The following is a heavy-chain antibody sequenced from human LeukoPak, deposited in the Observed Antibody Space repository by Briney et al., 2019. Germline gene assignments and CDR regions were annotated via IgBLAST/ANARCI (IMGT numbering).Heavy chain of an antibody. D-gene: IGHD6-13*01. CDR1: GFTFSSYA. CDR2: ISYDGSNK. CDR3: ARVPGQYSSSWSFDY. V-gene: IGHV3-30-3*01. J-gene: IGHJ4*02. Sequence: GGSLRLSCAASGFTFSSYAMHWVRQAPGKGLEWVAVISYDGSNKYYADSVKGRFPISRDNSKNTLYLQMNSLRAEDTAVYYCARVPGQYSSSWSFDYWGQGTLVTVSS.